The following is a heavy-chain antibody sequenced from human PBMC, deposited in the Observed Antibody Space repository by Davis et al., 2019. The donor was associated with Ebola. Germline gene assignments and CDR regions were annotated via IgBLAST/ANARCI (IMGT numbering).Heavy chain of an antibody. V-gene: IGHV4-4*09. CDR2: IYATGET. Sequence: PSETLSLTCNVSGGSLSDYYWSWIRQAPGERPEHIGLIYATGETAYNPSLQSRVILSVDSSKNQFSLRMHSVTEADTGVYFCARGKTFVRSAYGMDVWGQGIRVSVS. CDR1: GGSLSDYY. D-gene: IGHD2/OR15-2a*01. CDR3: ARGKTFVRSAYGMDV. J-gene: IGHJ6*02.